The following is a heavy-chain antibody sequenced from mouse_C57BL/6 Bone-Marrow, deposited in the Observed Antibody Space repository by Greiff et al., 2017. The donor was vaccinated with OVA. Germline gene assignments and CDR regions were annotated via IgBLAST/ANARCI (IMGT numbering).Heavy chain of an antibody. CDR2: IYPGNSDT. J-gene: IGHJ1*03. CDR1: GYTFTSYW. CDR3: TRSTVVATYWYFDV. D-gene: IGHD1-1*01. Sequence: EVKLVESGTVLARPGASVKMSCKTSGYTFTSYWMHWVKQRPGQGLEWIGAIYPGNSDTSYNQKFKGKAKLTAVTSASTAYMELSSLTNEDSAVYYCTRSTVVATYWYFDVWGTGTTVTVSS. V-gene: IGHV1-5*01.